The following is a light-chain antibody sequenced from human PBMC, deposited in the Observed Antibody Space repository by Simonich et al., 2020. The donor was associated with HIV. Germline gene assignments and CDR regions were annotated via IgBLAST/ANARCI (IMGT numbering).Light chain of an antibody. CDR3: SSYTSSSTVV. V-gene: IGLV2-11*01. Sequence: QSALTQPRSVSGSPGQSVTISCTGTRSDVGGYNYFSWYQQHPGKAPKLMIYDVSKRPSGVPDRFSGSKSGNTASLTISGLQAEDEADYYCSSYTSSSTVVFGGGTKLTVL. CDR2: DVS. CDR1: RSDVGGYNY. J-gene: IGLJ2*01.